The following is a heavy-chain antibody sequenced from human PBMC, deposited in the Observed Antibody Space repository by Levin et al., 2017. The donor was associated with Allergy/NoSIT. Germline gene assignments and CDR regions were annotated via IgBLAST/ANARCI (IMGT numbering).Heavy chain of an antibody. CDR2: IWQDGIHK. CDR3: VRERAPFDAFDI. Sequence: PGGSLRLSCSASGFMFNTYGMHWVRQAPGKGLEWVAVIWQDGIHKYYADSVKGRVTISRDNSKNTLDLQMNSLRVEDTAVYYCVRERAPFDAFDIWGQGAMVTVSS. J-gene: IGHJ3*02. V-gene: IGHV3-33*01. CDR1: GFMFNTYG.